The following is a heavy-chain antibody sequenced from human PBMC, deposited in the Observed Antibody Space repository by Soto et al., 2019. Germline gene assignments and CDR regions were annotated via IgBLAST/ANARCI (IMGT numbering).Heavy chain of an antibody. D-gene: IGHD3-10*01. CDR3: RGVTVVREVLIGTDY. J-gene: IGHJ4*02. Sequence: PGGSLRLSCAASGFTFNNGWMHWVRQAPGKGLEWIGRINTKTDGGTTEYAAPVKGRFSISRDDSKNTVYLQLNSLKTEDTAVYYCRGVTVVREVLIGTDYWGQGTLVTVSS. V-gene: IGHV3-15*01. CDR2: INTKTDGGTT. CDR1: GFTFNNGW.